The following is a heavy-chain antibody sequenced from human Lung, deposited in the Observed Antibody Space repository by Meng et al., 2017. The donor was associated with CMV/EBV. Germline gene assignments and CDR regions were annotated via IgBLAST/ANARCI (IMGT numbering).Heavy chain of an antibody. CDR3: AKDRGDYSNFRFDP. J-gene: IGHJ5*02. Sequence: GESLKISCAASGFIFSNYGMSWVRQAPGKRPEWLSGMSGSGGRTYYAEYIKGRFTISRDNSKNTIYLQMDNLRAEDTAVYYCAKDRGDYSNFRFDPWGQGTXVTVSS. V-gene: IGHV3-23*01. CDR1: GFIFSNYG. CDR2: MSGSGGRT. D-gene: IGHD4-11*01.